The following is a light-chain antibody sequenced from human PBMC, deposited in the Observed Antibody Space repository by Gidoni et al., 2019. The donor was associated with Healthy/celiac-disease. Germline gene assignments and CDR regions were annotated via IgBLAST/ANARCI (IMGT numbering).Light chain of an antibody. Sequence: AIQMTKSLSSLSASLGDRVTITCRASQVIRNDLGWYQQKPGKAPKVLIYAASSLQSGVPSRFSCSVSGTDFTLTIRSLQPEDFGTYYCLQKDNYPLTFGRXTKVESK. CDR2: AAS. J-gene: IGKJ4*02. CDR1: QVIRND. CDR3: LQKDNYPLT. V-gene: IGKV1-6*01.